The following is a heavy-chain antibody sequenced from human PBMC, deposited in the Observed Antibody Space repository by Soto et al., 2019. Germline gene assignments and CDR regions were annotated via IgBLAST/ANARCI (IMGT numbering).Heavy chain of an antibody. CDR3: ARGGNRYSNTESGVVGFDF. CDR1: GVSISSFY. CDR2: IYYTGTT. Sequence: SETLSLTCTVSGVSISSFYWSWIRQSPGTGLEWIGSIYYTGTTNYNPSLKRRVTISLDTAKNQFSLNVNSLTTADTAVYFCARGGNRYSNTESGVVGFDFWGQGTLVTVSS. V-gene: IGHV4-59*01. J-gene: IGHJ4*02. D-gene: IGHD5-12*01.